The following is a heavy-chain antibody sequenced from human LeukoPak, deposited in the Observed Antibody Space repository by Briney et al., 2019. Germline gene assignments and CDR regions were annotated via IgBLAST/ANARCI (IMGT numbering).Heavy chain of an antibody. J-gene: IGHJ4*02. CDR3: ARRKTRSSYDSSGYYAYYFDY. Sequence: GESLKISCKGSGYSFTSHWIGWVRQMPGKGLEWMGIIYPGDSDTRYSPSFQGQVTISADKSISTAYLQWSSLKASDTAMYYCARRKTRSSYDSSGYYAYYFDYWGQGTLVTVSS. D-gene: IGHD3-22*01. CDR1: GYSFTSHW. CDR2: IYPGDSDT. V-gene: IGHV5-51*01.